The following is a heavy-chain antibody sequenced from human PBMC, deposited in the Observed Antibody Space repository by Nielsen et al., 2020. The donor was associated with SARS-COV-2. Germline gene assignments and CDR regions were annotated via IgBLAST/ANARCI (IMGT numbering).Heavy chain of an antibody. J-gene: IGHJ5*02. Sequence: SCEASGFTLSSHGMHWVRQPPGKGLEWVAHMWYHGGDENYADSVRGRFTISRDLSKNTVYLQMSSLRVEDTAVYYCARDPTFGAYWFDPWSQGTLVTVSS. D-gene: IGHD3-3*01. CDR2: MWYHGGDE. CDR3: ARDPTFGAYWFDP. V-gene: IGHV3-33*01. CDR1: GFTLSSHG.